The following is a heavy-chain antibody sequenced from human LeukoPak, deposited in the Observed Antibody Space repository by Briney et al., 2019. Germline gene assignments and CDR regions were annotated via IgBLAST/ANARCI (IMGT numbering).Heavy chain of an antibody. CDR3: AKPSGSCFDY. D-gene: IGHD1-26*01. J-gene: IGHJ4*02. V-gene: IGHV3-30*02. Sequence: GGSLRLSCRASGFTFSTYDRHWVGQAPGMGLEWVAFIRYDGSNKYYADSFKGRFTISRDNSKNTVYLQMNSLRAEDTAVYYCAKPSGSCFDYWGQGALVAVSS. CDR1: GFTFSTYD. CDR2: IRYDGSNK.